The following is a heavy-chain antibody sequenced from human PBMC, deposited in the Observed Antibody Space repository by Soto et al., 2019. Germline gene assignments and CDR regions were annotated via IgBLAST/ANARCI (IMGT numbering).Heavy chain of an antibody. Sequence: SQTLSLTCAISGDSVSSDTASWNWIRQSPSRGLEWLGRTYFRSKWYNDYAVSVKSRIIINPDTSNNQFSLQLNSVTPEDTAVYFCAKGDNLGPKTGYAFDPWGQGIMVTVSS. V-gene: IGHV6-1*01. CDR1: GDSVSSDTAS. CDR3: AKGDNLGPKTGYAFDP. D-gene: IGHD5-12*01. J-gene: IGHJ5*02. CDR2: TYFRSKWYN.